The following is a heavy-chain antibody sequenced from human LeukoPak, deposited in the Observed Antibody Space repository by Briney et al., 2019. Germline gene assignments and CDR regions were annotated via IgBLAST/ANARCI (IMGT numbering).Heavy chain of an antibody. D-gene: IGHD3-10*01. CDR1: GFTFSSYW. CDR2: ISSSGRTI. CDR3: ARDLPITMVRGVILSGGMDV. Sequence: GGSLRLSCAASGFTFSSYWMSWVRQAPGKGLEWVSYISSSGRTIYYADSVKGRFTISRDNAKNSLYLQMNSLRAEDTAVYYCARDLPITMVRGVILSGGMDVWGKGTTVTVSS. V-gene: IGHV3-48*04. J-gene: IGHJ6*04.